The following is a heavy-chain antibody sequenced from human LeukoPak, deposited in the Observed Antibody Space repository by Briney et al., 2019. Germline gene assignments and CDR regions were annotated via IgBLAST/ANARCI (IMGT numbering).Heavy chain of an antibody. CDR3: ARVYGDKSILFDP. D-gene: IGHD4-23*01. V-gene: IGHV4-39*01. CDR1: GGSISSRSYY. CDR2: IYYSGGT. J-gene: IGHJ5*02. Sequence: TSETLSLTCTVSGGSISSRSYYWGWIRQHPGKGLEWIGSIYYSGGTYYNPSLKSRVSISVDTSKNQFSLRLTSVTAADTAVYYCARVYGDKSILFDPWGQGTLVTVSS.